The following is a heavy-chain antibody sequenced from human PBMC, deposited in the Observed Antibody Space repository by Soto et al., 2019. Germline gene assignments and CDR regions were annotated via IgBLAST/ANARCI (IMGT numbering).Heavy chain of an antibody. CDR3: ASATYYYDSSGLY. CDR1: GGTFSSYA. D-gene: IGHD3-22*01. V-gene: IGHV1-69*13. CDR2: IIPIFGTA. J-gene: IGHJ4*02. Sequence: ASVKVSCKASGGTFSSYAISWVRQAPGQGLEWMGGIIPIFGTANYAQKFQGRVTITADESTSTAYMELSSLRSEDTAVYYCASATYYYDSSGLYWGQGTLVTVSS.